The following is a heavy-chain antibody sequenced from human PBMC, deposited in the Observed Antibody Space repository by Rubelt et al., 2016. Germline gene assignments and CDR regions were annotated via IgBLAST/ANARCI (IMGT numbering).Heavy chain of an antibody. CDR2: SYPGDSDT. V-gene: IGHV5-51*01. D-gene: IGHD1-14*01. CDR3: ARQKIGGAGTESDS. Sequence: EVQLVQSGAEVKKTGESLKICCKGSGYSFTSYWIGWVRQMQGKGLEWMGISYPGDSDTRDSPYFQGKVTISADKSIDTAYLQVGALRPSDSAMYVCARQKIGGAGTESDSWGQGTLVTVSS. J-gene: IGHJ4*02. CDR1: GYSFTSYW.